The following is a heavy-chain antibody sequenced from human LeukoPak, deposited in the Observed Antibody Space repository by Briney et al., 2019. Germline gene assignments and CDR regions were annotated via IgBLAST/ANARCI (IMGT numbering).Heavy chain of an antibody. D-gene: IGHD4-17*01. V-gene: IGHV4-38-2*02. CDR2: IYHSGTT. CDR1: GYSINSGYY. J-gene: IGHJ4*02. Sequence: SETLSLTCTVSGYSINSGYYWGWIRQPPGKGLEWIGNIYHSGTTYYNPSLKSRVTISVDTSKNQFSLKLSSVTAADTAVYYCARDQVMTTVTTGDYWGQGTLVTVSS. CDR3: ARDQVMTTVTTGDY.